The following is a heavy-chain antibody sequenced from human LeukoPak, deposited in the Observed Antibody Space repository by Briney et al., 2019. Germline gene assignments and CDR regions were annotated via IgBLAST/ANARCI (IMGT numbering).Heavy chain of an antibody. CDR3: ARAMNDWNYWDS. D-gene: IGHD3-9*01. Sequence: PSQTLSLTCTVSGGSISSGGYYWSWIRQPPGKGLEWIGEINHSGNTNYNPSLKSRITMSVDTSKNQFSLKLRSVTAADTAVYYCARAMNDWNYWDSWGQGTLVTVSS. J-gene: IGHJ4*02. CDR1: GGSISSGGYY. V-gene: IGHV4-30-2*01. CDR2: INHSGNT.